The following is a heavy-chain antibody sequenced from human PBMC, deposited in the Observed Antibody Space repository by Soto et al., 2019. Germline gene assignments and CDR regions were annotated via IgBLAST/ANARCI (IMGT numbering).Heavy chain of an antibody. Sequence: GKGLEWIGEIYHSGSTNYNPSLKSRVTISVDKSTNQFSLKLSSVTAADTAVYYCTRGLFSGSRYSGSCYYFGSWGQGIMVSGSS. J-gene: IGHJ5*02. CDR2: IYHSGST. D-gene: IGHD3-10*01. V-gene: IGHV4-4*02. CDR3: TRGLFSGSRYSGSCYYFGS.